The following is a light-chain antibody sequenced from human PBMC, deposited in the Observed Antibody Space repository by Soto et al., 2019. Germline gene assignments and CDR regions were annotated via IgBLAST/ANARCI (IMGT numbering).Light chain of an antibody. Sequence: QSVLTQPASVSGSPGQSITISCTGTSSDVGRYNYVSWYQQRPGKVPEVMIYDVSDRPSGVSNRFSGSKSGNTAYLTISGLQAEDEADYYCSSYTSISTFVFGTGTKLTVL. CDR3: SSYTSISTFV. CDR1: SSDVGRYNY. J-gene: IGLJ1*01. CDR2: DVS. V-gene: IGLV2-14*01.